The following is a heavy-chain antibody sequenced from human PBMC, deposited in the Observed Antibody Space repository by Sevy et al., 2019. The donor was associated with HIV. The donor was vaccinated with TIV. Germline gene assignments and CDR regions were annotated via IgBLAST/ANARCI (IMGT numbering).Heavy chain of an antibody. Sequence: GESLKISCKGSGYSFTSYWIGWVRQMPGKGLEWMGIIYPGDSDTRHSPSFQGQVTISADKSISTAYLQWSSLKASDTAMYYCARRKSASPHCSSTSCYAYPIDYWGQGTLVTVSS. CDR3: ARRKSASPHCSSTSCYAYPIDY. CDR1: GYSFTSYW. D-gene: IGHD2-2*01. CDR2: IYPGDSDT. V-gene: IGHV5-51*01. J-gene: IGHJ4*02.